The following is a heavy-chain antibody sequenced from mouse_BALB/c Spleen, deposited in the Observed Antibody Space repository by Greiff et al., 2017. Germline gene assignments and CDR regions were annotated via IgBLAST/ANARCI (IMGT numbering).Heavy chain of an antibody. CDR2: ISSGSSTI. CDR3: ASNSITTATMDY. V-gene: IGHV5-17*02. J-gene: IGHJ4*01. D-gene: IGHD1-2*01. CDR1: GFTFSSFG. Sequence: EVKVVESGGGLVQPGGSRKLSCAASGFTFSSFGMHWVRQAPEKGLEWVAYISSGSSTIYYADTVKGRFTISRDNPKNTLFLQMTSLRSEDTAMYYCASNSITTATMDYWGQGTSVTVSS.